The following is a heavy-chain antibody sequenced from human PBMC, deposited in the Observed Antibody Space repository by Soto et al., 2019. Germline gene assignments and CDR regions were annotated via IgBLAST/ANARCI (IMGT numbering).Heavy chain of an antibody. V-gene: IGHV4-34*01. J-gene: IGHJ4*02. D-gene: IGHD6-6*01. CDR2: INHSGST. CDR3: ARTGPHSSSLSGDFDY. CDR1: GGSFSGYY. Sequence: QVQLQQWGAGLLKPSETLSLTCAVYGGSFSGYYWSWIRQPPGKGLEWIGEINHSGSTNYNPSLKSRVTISVDTSKNQFSLKLSSVTAADTAVYYCARTGPHSSSLSGDFDYCGQGTLVTVSS.